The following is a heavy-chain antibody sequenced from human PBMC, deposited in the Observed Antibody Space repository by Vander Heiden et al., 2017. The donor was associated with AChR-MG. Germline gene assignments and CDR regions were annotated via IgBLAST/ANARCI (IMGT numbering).Heavy chain of an antibody. CDR3: ARGIGVFWCFDF. CDR1: GFTFHNYA. Sequence: EVQLLESGGDLVQPGGSLSLSCAASGFTFHNYAISWVRQAPGKGLEWVSAINGGGGATYYADSVKGRFTISRDNSKNTLYLHMNSLGAEDTALYYCARGIGVFWCFDFWGRGTLVTVSS. V-gene: IGHV3-23*01. D-gene: IGHD2-8*01. J-gene: IGHJ2*01. CDR2: INGGGGAT.